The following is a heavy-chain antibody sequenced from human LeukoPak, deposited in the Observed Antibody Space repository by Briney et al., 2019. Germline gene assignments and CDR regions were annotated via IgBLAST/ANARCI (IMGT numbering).Heavy chain of an antibody. D-gene: IGHD6-13*01. V-gene: IGHV4-34*01. Sequence: SETLSLTCAVYGGSFSGYYWSWIRQPPGKGLEWIGEINHSGSTNYNPSLKSRVTISVDTSKNQFSLKLSSETAADTAVYYCASHSSSWIIYSYWGQGTLVTVSS. CDR3: ASHSSSWIIYSY. CDR1: GGSFSGYY. CDR2: INHSGST. J-gene: IGHJ4*02.